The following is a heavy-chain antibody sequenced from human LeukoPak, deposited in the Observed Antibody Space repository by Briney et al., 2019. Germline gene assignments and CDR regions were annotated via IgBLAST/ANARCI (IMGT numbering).Heavy chain of an antibody. V-gene: IGHV1-18*01. CDR3: AREGLYSSGWYAGGFDY. D-gene: IGHD6-19*01. CDR1: GYTFTSYG. J-gene: IGHJ4*02. CDR2: ISAYNGNT. Sequence: ASVKVSCKASGYTFTSYGISWVRQAPGQGLEWMGWISAYNGNTNYAQKLQGRVTMTTDTSTSTAYMELSSLRSEDTAVYYCAREGLYSSGWYAGGFDYWCQGTLVTVSS.